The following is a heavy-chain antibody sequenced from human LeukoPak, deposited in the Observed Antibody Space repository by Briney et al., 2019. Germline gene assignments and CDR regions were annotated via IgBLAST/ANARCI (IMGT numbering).Heavy chain of an antibody. Sequence: SQTLSLTCTVSGDSISSTSYYWSWIRQPAGKGLEWIGRIYTSGSSDYNPSLKSRVTISVDTSKNNFSLKLSSVTAADTAVYYWARGYSGYGTRFDPWGQGTLVTVSS. V-gene: IGHV4-61*02. J-gene: IGHJ5*02. CDR3: ARGYSGYGTRFDP. CDR2: IYTSGSS. D-gene: IGHD5-12*01. CDR1: GDSISSTSYY.